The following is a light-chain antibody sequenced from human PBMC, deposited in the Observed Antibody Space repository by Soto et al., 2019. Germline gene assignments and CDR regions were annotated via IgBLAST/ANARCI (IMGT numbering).Light chain of an antibody. V-gene: IGKV3-11*01. J-gene: IGKJ4*01. Sequence: EVVLTQSPATLSLSPGERATLSCRASQSVRSYLAWYQQKPGQAPRLLIFGASNRATGIPARFSGSGSGTDFTLTISSLEPEDFAVYYCQHRSSWPLTFGGGTKADI. CDR1: QSVRSY. CDR3: QHRSSWPLT. CDR2: GAS.